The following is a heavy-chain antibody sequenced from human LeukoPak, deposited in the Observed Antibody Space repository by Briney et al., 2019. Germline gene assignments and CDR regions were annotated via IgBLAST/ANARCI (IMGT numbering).Heavy chain of an antibody. CDR3: ASLSLRWSDY. CDR1: GFTFSSYS. V-gene: IGHV3-48*04. Sequence: GGSLRLSCAVSGFTFSSYSMNWVRQAPGKGLEWVSYISSSSTIYYADSVKGRFTISRDNAKNSLYLQMNSLRAEDTAVYYCASLSLRWSDYWGQGTLVTVSS. J-gene: IGHJ4*02. D-gene: IGHD4-23*01. CDR2: ISSSSTI.